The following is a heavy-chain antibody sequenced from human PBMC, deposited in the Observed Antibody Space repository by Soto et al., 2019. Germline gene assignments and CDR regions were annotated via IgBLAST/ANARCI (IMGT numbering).Heavy chain of an antibody. Sequence: PGGVRRLSCAASGFTFSSYAMHWVRQAPGKGLEWVAVISYDGSNKYYADSVKGRFTISRDNSKNTLYLQMNSLRAEDTAVYYCAKDPSSPVSFFRDLRNYYYYGMDVWGQGTTVTVSS. CDR1: GFTFSSYA. CDR2: ISYDGSNK. D-gene: IGHD3-3*02. V-gene: IGHV3-30-3*01. J-gene: IGHJ6*02. CDR3: AKDPSSPVSFFRDLRNYYYYGMDV.